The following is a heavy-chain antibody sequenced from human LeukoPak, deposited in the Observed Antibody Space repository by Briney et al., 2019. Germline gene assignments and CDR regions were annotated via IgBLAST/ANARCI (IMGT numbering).Heavy chain of an antibody. V-gene: IGHV1-69*13. CDR1: GGTFSSYA. Sequence: SVKVSCKASGGTFSSYAISWVRQAPGQGLEWMGGIIPIFGTANYAQKFQGRVTITADESTSTAYMELSSLRSEDTAVYYCARENRFGFGELYGFDYWGQGTLVTVSS. CDR3: ARENRFGFGELYGFDY. D-gene: IGHD3-10*01. J-gene: IGHJ4*02. CDR2: IIPIFGTA.